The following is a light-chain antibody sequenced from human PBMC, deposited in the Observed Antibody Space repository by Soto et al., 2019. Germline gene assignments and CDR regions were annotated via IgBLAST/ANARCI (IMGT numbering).Light chain of an antibody. V-gene: IGLV1-40*01. CDR1: SSNIGAGYD. Sequence: QSVLTQPPSVSGAPGQRVTSSCTGSSSNIGAGYDVHWYQQLPGTAPKLLIYGNSNRPSGVPDRFSGSKSGTSASLAITGLQAEDEADYYCQSYDSSLGGWVFGGGTKLTLL. CDR3: QSYDSSLGGWV. CDR2: GNS. J-gene: IGLJ3*02.